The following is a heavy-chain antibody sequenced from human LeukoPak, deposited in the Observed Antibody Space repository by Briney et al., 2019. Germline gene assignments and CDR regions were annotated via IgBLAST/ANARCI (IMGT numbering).Heavy chain of an antibody. V-gene: IGHV4-34*01. Sequence: PSETLPLTCAVYGGSFSGYYWSWIRQPPGKGLEWIGEISHSGSTNYNPSLKSRVTISVDTSKNQFSLKLSSVTAADTAVYYCARFRADTAMVFGYWGQGTLVTVSS. D-gene: IGHD5-18*01. CDR2: ISHSGST. CDR1: GGSFSGYY. CDR3: ARFRADTAMVFGY. J-gene: IGHJ4*02.